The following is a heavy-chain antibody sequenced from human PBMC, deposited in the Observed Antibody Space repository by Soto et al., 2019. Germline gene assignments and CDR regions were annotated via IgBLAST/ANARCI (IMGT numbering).Heavy chain of an antibody. J-gene: IGHJ4*02. CDR3: ARDPPTNYDILTGLITLDY. CDR2: ISSSSSYI. Sequence: GGSLILSCAASGFTFSSYSMNWVRQAPGKGLEWASSISSSSSYIYYADSVKGRFTISRDNAKNSLYLQMNSLRAEDTAVYYCARDPPTNYDILTGLITLDYWGQGTLVTVSS. CDR1: GFTFSSYS. D-gene: IGHD3-9*01. V-gene: IGHV3-21*01.